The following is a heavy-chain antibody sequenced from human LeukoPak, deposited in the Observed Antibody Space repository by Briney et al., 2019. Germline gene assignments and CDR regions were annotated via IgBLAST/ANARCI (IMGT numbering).Heavy chain of an antibody. J-gene: IGHJ5*02. CDR2: IRYDGSNK. Sequence: PGGSLRLSCAASGFTFSSYGMHWVRQAPGKGLEWVAFIRYDGSNKYYADSVKGRFTISRDNSKNTLYLQMNSLRAEDTAVYYCAKEGRLLNWFDPWGQGTLVTVSS. D-gene: IGHD2-21*01. CDR3: AKEGRLLNWFDP. V-gene: IGHV3-30*02. CDR1: GFTFSSYG.